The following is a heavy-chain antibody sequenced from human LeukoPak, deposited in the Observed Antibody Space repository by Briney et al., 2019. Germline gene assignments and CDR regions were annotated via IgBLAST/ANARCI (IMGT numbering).Heavy chain of an antibody. CDR3: ARRLAAAGTWDYYYYMDV. V-gene: IGHV4-34*01. Sequence: PSETLPLTCAVYGGSFSGYYWSWIRQPPGRGLEWIGEINHSGSTNYNPSLKSRVTISVDTSKNQFSLKLSSVTAADTAVYYCARRLAAAGTWDYYYYMDVWGKGTTVTVSS. D-gene: IGHD6-13*01. CDR1: GGSFSGYY. CDR2: INHSGST. J-gene: IGHJ6*03.